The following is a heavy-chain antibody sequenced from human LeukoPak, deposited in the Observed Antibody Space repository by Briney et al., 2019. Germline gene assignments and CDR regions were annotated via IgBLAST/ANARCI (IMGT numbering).Heavy chain of an antibody. J-gene: IGHJ4*02. CDR2: IYSGGTT. V-gene: IGHV3-53*01. CDR3: ARNFGTSYNS. Sequence: GGSLRLSCAASGFTVSSNYMGWVRQAPDKGLEWVSVIYSGGTTYYADSVKGRFTISRDISKNTVFLQMNSLRAEDTAVYYCARNFGTSYNSWGQGNLVTVSS. CDR1: GFTVSSNY. D-gene: IGHD2-2*01.